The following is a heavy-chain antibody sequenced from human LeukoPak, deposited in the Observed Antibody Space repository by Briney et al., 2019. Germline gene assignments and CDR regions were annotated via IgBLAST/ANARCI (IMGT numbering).Heavy chain of an antibody. V-gene: IGHV1-8*03. CDR1: RYTFTSYD. CDR2: MNPDSGNT. CDR3: ARGGGVDTAMVPSFDY. Sequence: GASVKVPCKASRYTFTSYDINWVRQATGQGLEWMGWMNPDSGNTGYAQKFQGRVTITRNTSIRTAYMELSSLRSEDTAVYYCARGGGVDTAMVPSFDYWGQGTLVTVSS. D-gene: IGHD5-18*01. J-gene: IGHJ4*02.